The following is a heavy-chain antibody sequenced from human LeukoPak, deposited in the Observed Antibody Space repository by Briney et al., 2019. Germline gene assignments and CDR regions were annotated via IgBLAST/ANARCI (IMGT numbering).Heavy chain of an antibody. V-gene: IGHV1-69*13. CDR2: IIPIFGTA. J-gene: IGHJ3*02. D-gene: IGHD6-19*01. CDR1: GGTFSSYA. Sequence: ASVKVSCKASGGTFSSYAISWVRQAPGQGLEWMGGIIPIFGTANYAQKFQGRVTITADESTSTAYMELSSLRSEDTAVYYCASTRLSYSSGWYTRGEAFDIWGQGTMVTVSS. CDR3: ASTRLSYSSGWYTRGEAFDI.